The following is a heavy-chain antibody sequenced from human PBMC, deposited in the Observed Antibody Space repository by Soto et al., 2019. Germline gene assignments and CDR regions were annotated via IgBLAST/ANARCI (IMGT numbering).Heavy chain of an antibody. D-gene: IGHD6-19*01. CDR3: AKWGRVVAGKVAFGKYNWFDP. CDR1: GFTFSSYA. J-gene: IGHJ5*02. Sequence: EVQLLESGGGLVQPGGSLRLSCAASGFTFSSYAMSWVRQAPGKGLEWVSAISGSGGSTYYADSVKGRFTISRDNSKNTLYLQMNSLRAEDTAVYYCAKWGRVVAGKVAFGKYNWFDPWGQGTLVTVSS. CDR2: ISGSGGST. V-gene: IGHV3-23*01.